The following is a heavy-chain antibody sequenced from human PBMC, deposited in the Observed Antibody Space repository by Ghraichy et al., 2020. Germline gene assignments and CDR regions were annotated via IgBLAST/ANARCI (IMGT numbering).Heavy chain of an antibody. J-gene: IGHJ6*02. V-gene: IGHV3-33*05. CDR1: GFTFSNYG. CDR3: ARDKDYSYGMDV. Sequence: SCAASGFTFSNYGMHWVRQAPGKGLEWVAVILHDGSNKYHGDSVKGRFTISRDNSKNTLYLQMNSLRAEDTAVYYCARDKDYSYGMDVWGQGTTVTVSS. CDR2: ILHDGSNK.